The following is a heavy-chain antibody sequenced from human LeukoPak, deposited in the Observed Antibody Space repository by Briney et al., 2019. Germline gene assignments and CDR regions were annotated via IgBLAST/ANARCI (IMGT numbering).Heavy chain of an antibody. D-gene: IGHD6-19*01. CDR1: GFTVSRNY. J-gene: IGHJ4*02. V-gene: IGHV3-53*01. CDR2: IYSGGRT. CDR3: ARAPPEYSSGWSYFDY. Sequence: GGSLRLSCVASGFTVSRNYMNWVRQAPGKGLEWVSIIYSGGRTYYADSVKGRFTISRDNSKNTLYLQMNSLRAEDTAVYYCARAPPEYSSGWSYFDYWGQGTLVTVSS.